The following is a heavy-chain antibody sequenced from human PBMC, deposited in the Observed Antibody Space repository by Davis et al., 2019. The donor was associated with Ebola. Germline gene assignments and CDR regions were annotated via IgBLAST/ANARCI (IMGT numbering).Heavy chain of an antibody. J-gene: IGHJ4*02. D-gene: IGHD6-13*01. CDR3: ARHWSRSWYQFDY. V-gene: IGHV1-8*01. Sequence: ASVKVSCKASGYTFPSYDINWVRQATGQGLEWLGWMNPNSGSTGYAQKLQGRVTMTRDISISTAYMELNSLGHEDTAVYYCARHWSRSWYQFDYWGQGTLVTVSS. CDR1: GYTFPSYD. CDR2: MNPNSGST.